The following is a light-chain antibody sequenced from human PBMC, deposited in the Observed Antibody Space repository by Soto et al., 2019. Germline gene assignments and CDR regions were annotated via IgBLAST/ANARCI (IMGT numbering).Light chain of an antibody. CDR3: SSYTFTSTLYV. CDR2: EVT. Sequence: SVLTQPASVSGSPGQSITISCTGSSNDVGGHNYVSWYQQHPGKAPKLMIYEVTKRPSGVSNRFSGSKSGNTASLTISGLQAEDEADYYCSSYTFTSTLYVFGTGTKVTVL. J-gene: IGLJ1*01. V-gene: IGLV2-14*01. CDR1: SNDVGGHNY.